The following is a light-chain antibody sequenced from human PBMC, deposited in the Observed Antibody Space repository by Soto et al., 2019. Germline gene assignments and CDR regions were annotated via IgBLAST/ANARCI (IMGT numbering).Light chain of an antibody. J-gene: IGLJ1*01. CDR3: CSYGGSHSIAV. CDR1: SRDVGSYNY. Sequence: QSALTQPRSVSGSPGQTVTISCTGTSRDVGSYNYVSWYQQYPGKAPKLIIYDVSRRPSGVPDRFSGSKYGSTASLTISGLQAEDDAYYYCCSYGGSHSIAVFGTGTKVTVL. V-gene: IGLV2-11*01. CDR2: DVS.